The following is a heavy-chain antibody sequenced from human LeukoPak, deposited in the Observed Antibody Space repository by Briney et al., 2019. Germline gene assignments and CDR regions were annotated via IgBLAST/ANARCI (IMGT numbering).Heavy chain of an antibody. V-gene: IGHV1-69*13. J-gene: IGHJ5*02. CDR1: GGTFSSYA. CDR2: IIPIFGSA. D-gene: IGHD3-9*01. CDR3: ARGPYYDILTGYYDDWFDP. Sequence: GASVKVSCKASGGTFSSYAISWVRQAPGQGLEWMGGIIPIFGSANYAQKFQGRVTITADESTSTAYMELSSLRFEDTAVYYCARGPYYDILTGYYDDWFDPWGQGTLVTVSS.